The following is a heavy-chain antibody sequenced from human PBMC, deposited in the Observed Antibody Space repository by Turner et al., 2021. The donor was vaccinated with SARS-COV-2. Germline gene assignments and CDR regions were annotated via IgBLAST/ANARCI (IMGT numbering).Heavy chain of an antibody. V-gene: IGHV3-23*01. CDR2: ISVSGGST. J-gene: IGHJ4*02. CDR1: GFTFSSYV. Sequence: EVQLLESGGGLVQPGGSLRLSFAASGFTFSSYVMRWVRQAPGKGLEWVSSISVSGGSTYYADSVKGRFTISRDNSKNTLYLQMNSLRAEDTAVYYCAKAQLGYYLGVDYWGQGTLVTVSS. CDR3: AKAQLGYYLGVDY. D-gene: IGHD3-3*01.